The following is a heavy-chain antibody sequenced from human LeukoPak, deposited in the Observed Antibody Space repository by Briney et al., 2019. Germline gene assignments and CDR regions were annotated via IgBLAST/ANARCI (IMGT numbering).Heavy chain of an antibody. V-gene: IGHV3-48*04. CDR2: ISSSGSTI. CDR1: GFTFSSYA. CDR3: AKIYTSGWYLDY. D-gene: IGHD6-19*01. J-gene: IGHJ4*02. Sequence: GGSLRLSCAASGFTFSSYAMSWVRQAPGKGLEWVSYISSSGSTIYYADSVKGRFTISRDNAKNSLYLQMNSLRAEDTAIYYCAKIYTSGWYLDYWGQGILVTVSS.